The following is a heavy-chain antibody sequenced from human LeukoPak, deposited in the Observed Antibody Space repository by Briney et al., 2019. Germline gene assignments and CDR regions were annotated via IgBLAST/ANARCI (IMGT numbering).Heavy chain of an antibody. D-gene: IGHD3-9*01. CDR3: ARDPWDNLTGYAPYHMDV. J-gene: IGHJ6*03. CDR2: VSNSSSTI. V-gene: IGHV3-48*01. CDR1: GFTFSIYS. Sequence: GGSLRLSCAASGFTFSIYSMNWVRQAPGKGLEWVSYVSNSSSTIYYADSVKGRFTISRDNAKNSLYLQMNSLRAEDTAVYYCARDPWDNLTGYAPYHMDVWGKGTTVTVSS.